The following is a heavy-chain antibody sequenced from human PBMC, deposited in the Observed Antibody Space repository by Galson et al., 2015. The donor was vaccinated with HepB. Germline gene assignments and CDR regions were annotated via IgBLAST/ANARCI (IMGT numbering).Heavy chain of an antibody. V-gene: IGHV1-69*13. J-gene: IGHJ3*02. CDR3: ARRDYYYGSEWGHDAFDI. Sequence: SVKVSCKASGGTFSSYAISWVRQAPGQGLEWMGGIIPIFGTANYAQKFQGRVTITADESTSTAYMELSSLRSEDTAVYYCARRDYYYGSEWGHDAFDIWGQGTMVTVSS. CDR2: IIPIFGTA. CDR1: GGTFSSYA. D-gene: IGHD3-10*01.